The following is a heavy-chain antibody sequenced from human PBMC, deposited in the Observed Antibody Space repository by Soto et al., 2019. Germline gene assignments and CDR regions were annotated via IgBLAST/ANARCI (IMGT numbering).Heavy chain of an antibody. V-gene: IGHV3-30*18. CDR3: AKSMVRGVARPISGMYV. J-gene: IGHJ6*03. CDR2: ISYDGSNK. D-gene: IGHD3-10*01. Sequence: GGSLRLSCAASGFTFSSYGMHWVRQAPGKGLEWVAVISYDGSNKYYADSVKGRFTISRDNSKNTLYLQMNSLRAEDTAVYYYAKSMVRGVARPISGMYVWGKGTTVTVSS. CDR1: GFTFSSYG.